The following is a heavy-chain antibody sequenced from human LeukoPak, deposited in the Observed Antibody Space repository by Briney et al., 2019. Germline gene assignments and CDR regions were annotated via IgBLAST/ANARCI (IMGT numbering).Heavy chain of an antibody. V-gene: IGHV4-59*01. D-gene: IGHD3-22*01. CDR2: IYYSGSS. Sequence: SETLSLTCTVSGGSISSYYWSWIRQPPGKGLEWIGYIYYSGSSNYNPSLKSRVTMSVDTSKNQFSLKLSSVTPADTAVYFCARDAYDSSGYYLGIDPWGQGTLVTVSS. CDR3: ARDAYDSSGYYLGIDP. J-gene: IGHJ5*02. CDR1: GGSISSYY.